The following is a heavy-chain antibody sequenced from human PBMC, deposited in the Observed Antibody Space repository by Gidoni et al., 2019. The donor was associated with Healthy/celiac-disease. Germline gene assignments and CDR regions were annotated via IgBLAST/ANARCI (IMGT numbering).Heavy chain of an antibody. CDR3: VRESTTLTKFGMDV. J-gene: IGHJ6*02. Sequence: EVQLVESGGGLVQPGGSLRLSCPASGFPFSTSWMHWVRQAPGMGLAWVSRLSGDGGTTTYADSVKGRFTISRDNAKNTVYLQMNSLRAEDTAVYYCVRESTTLTKFGMDVWGQGTTVTVSS. CDR1: GFPFSTSW. V-gene: IGHV3-74*01. D-gene: IGHD4-17*01. CDR2: LSGDGGTT.